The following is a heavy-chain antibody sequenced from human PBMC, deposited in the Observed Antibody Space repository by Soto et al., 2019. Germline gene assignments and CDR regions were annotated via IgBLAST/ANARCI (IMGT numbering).Heavy chain of an antibody. J-gene: IGHJ5*01. CDR1: GFTVSSNY. CDR3: ARLQRYSSSSYPFYS. CDR2: IYSGGST. Sequence: PGGSLRLSCAASGFTVSSNYMSWVRQAPGKGLEWVSVIYSGGSTYYADSVKGRFTISRDNSKNTLYLQMNSLRAEDTAVYYCARLQRYSSSSYPFYSRAQETLVTVSA. V-gene: IGHV3-53*01. D-gene: IGHD6-13*01.